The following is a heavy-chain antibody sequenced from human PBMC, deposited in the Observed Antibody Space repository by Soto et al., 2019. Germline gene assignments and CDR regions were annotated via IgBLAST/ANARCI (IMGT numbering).Heavy chain of an antibody. CDR3: ARGLYSGWHYFDY. V-gene: IGHV3-66*01. CDR1: GFTVSSNY. CDR2: IYSGGST. D-gene: IGHD5-12*01. Sequence: GGSLRLSCAASGFTVSSNYMSWVRQAPGKGLEWVSVIYSGGSTYYADSVKGRFTISRDNSKDTLYLQMNSLGAEDTAVYYCARGLYSGWHYFDYWGQGALVTVS. J-gene: IGHJ4*02.